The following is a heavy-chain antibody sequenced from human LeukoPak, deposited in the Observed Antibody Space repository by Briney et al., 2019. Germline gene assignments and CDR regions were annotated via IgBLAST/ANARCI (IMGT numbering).Heavy chain of an antibody. J-gene: IGHJ6*03. CDR2: INHSGST. CDR1: GGSISTSNFY. Sequence: SETLSLTCTVSGGSISTSNFYWGWIRQPPGKGLEWIGEINHSGSTNYNPSLKSRVTISVDTSKNQFSLKLSSVIAADTAVYYCASGPYYYYYYMDVWGKGTTVTVSS. V-gene: IGHV4-39*07. CDR3: ASGPYYYYYYMDV.